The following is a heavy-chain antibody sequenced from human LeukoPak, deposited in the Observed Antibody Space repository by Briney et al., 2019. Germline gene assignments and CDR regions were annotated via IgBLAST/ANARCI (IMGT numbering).Heavy chain of an antibody. V-gene: IGHV3-21*04. CDR3: ARSYYYVSGSYESYYGMDV. D-gene: IGHD3-10*01. Sequence: GGSLRLSCAASGFSFSTYSMNWVRQAPGKGLEWVSSISSGSSYIYYADSVKGRFTISRDNAKNSLYLQMNSLRAEDTAVYYCARSYYYVSGSYESYYGMDVWGQGTTVTVSS. CDR1: GFSFSTYS. CDR2: ISSGSSYI. J-gene: IGHJ6*02.